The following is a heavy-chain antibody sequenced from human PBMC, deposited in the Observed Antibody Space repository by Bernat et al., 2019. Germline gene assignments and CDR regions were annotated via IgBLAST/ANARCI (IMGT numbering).Heavy chain of an antibody. Sequence: EGGLVESGGGLVQPGMSLRLSCAASGFNFNIYAMHWVLQAPGKGLEFLSSVLGNGAKPQYASSVKGRFTISRDNSKNTLYLQMGSLRPDDTALYYCARDKDGGYAFDDWGQGNLVTVSS. J-gene: IGHJ4*02. D-gene: IGHD5-12*01. CDR2: VLGNGAKP. CDR1: GFNFNIYA. V-gene: IGHV3-64*01. CDR3: ARDKDGGYAFDD.